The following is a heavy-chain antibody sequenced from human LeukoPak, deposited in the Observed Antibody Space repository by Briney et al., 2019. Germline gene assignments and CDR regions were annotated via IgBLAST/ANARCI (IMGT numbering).Heavy chain of an antibody. Sequence: ASVKVSCKASGYIFTTYNINWVRQATGQGLEWVGWMNSNIGDAGYAQQFQGRVTSTRDTSISTAYMELSSLTFEDTAVYYCAQDRGSLVAFDIWGQGTVVTVSS. V-gene: IGHV1-8*03. D-gene: IGHD3-16*01. J-gene: IGHJ3*02. CDR3: AQDRGSLVAFDI. CDR1: GYIFTTYN. CDR2: MNSNIGDA.